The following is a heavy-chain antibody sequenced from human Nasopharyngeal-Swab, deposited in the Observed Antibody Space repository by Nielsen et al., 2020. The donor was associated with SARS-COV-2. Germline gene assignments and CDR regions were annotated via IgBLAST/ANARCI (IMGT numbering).Heavy chain of an antibody. J-gene: IGHJ6*02. D-gene: IGHD6-13*01. V-gene: IGHV7-4-1*02. Sequence: WVRQAPGQGLEGMGWFNTNTGNPTHAQGFTGRFVFSLDTSVSTAYLQISSLKAEDTAVYYCARAFVSSWPYYYYYGMDVWGQGTTVTVSS. CDR2: FNTNTGNP. CDR3: ARAFVSSWPYYYYYGMDV.